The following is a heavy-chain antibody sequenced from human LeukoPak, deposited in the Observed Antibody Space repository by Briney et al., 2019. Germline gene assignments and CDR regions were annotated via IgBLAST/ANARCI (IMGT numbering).Heavy chain of an antibody. V-gene: IGHV4-39*07. D-gene: IGHD2-2*01. CDR3: ARGLYQNDY. CDR2: IYHSGNT. J-gene: IGHJ4*02. Sequence: PSETLSLTCTVSGGSISGSSYYWGWIRQPPGKGLEWIGYIYHSGNTYYNPSLKSRVTISVDRSKNQFSLKLSSVTAADTAVYYCARGLYQNDYWGQGTLVTVSS. CDR1: GGSISGSSYY.